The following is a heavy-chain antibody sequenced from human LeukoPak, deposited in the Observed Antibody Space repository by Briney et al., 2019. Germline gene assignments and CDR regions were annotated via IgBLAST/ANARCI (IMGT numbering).Heavy chain of an antibody. V-gene: IGHV1-8*01. CDR3: ARAYGDYGYPYYYYGIDV. CDR2: MNPNSGNT. CDR1: GYTFTSYD. Sequence: ASVKVSCKASGYTFTSYDINWVRQATGQGLEWMGWMNPNSGNTGYAQKFQGRVTMTRNTSISTAYMELSSLRSEDTAVYYCARAYGDYGYPYYYYGIDVWGQGTTVTVSS. J-gene: IGHJ6*02. D-gene: IGHD4-17*01.